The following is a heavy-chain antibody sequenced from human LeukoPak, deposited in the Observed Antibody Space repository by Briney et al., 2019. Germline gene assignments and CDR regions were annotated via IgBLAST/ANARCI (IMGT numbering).Heavy chain of an antibody. V-gene: IGHV1-18*01. Sequence: ASVKVSCKASGYTFSSYGISWVRQAPGQGLEWVGWIRGDNGNTNYAQNFQGRVTMTTDTSTSTAYMELRSLGFDETAVYYCARVDLLTGYYFFDYWGQGTLVTVSS. CDR2: IRGDNGNT. D-gene: IGHD3-9*01. CDR1: GYTFSSYG. J-gene: IGHJ4*02. CDR3: ARVDLLTGYYFFDY.